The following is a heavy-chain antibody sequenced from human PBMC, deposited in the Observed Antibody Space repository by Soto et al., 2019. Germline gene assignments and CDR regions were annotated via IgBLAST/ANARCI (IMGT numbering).Heavy chain of an antibody. J-gene: IGHJ6*02. Sequence: VKVSCKTSGYTSDDFYIHWVRQAPGQGVEWMGWMIRDFGTANYAQKFQGSVTITADKSTSTAYMELSSLRSEDTAVYYCAREGDDIFTGYYSPPHYYYYGMDVWGQGTTVTVSS. D-gene: IGHD3-9*01. CDR2: MIRDFGTA. V-gene: IGHV1-69*06. CDR1: GYTSDDFY. CDR3: AREGDDIFTGYYSPPHYYYYGMDV.